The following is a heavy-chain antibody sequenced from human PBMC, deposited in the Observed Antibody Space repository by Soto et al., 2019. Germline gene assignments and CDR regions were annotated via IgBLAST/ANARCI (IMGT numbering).Heavy chain of an antibody. J-gene: IGHJ3*02. CDR2: ITATGATT. CDR3: AKCMQAYWNYDAHHI. CDR1: GFTFTTYS. D-gene: IGHD1-7*01. V-gene: IGHV3-23*01. Sequence: GGSLRLSCAASGFTFTTYSMTWVRQAPGKGLEWVAHITATGATTYYADSVKGRFTISRDTSKNTLYLQMNSLRAEDTALYYCAKCMQAYWNYDAHHIWGEGTMVTVSS.